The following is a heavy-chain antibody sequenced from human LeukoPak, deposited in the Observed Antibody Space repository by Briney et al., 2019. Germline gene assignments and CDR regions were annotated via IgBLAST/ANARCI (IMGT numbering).Heavy chain of an antibody. CDR2: ISSSSSYI. CDR3: ARRPPRGGVDY. Sequence: GGSLRLSCSASGFTFSSYSMNWVRQAPGKGLEWVSSISSSSSYIYYADSVKGRFTISRDNAKNSLYLQMNSLRAEDTAVYYCARRPPRGGVDYWGQGTLVTVSS. D-gene: IGHD3-10*01. J-gene: IGHJ4*02. CDR1: GFTFSSYS. V-gene: IGHV3-21*01.